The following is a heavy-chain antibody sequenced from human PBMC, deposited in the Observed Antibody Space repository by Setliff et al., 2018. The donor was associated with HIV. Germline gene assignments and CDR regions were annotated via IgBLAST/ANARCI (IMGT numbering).Heavy chain of an antibody. CDR2: IYYSGTT. CDR1: GGSISGYY. CDR3: ARSWEYRVITFGGVPTRWFDP. D-gene: IGHD3-16*01. J-gene: IGHJ5*02. Sequence: SETLSLTCTVSGGSISGYYWSWIRQHPGKGLEWIGYIYYSGTTHYNPSLKSRVFISVDTSKNQFSLKLSSVTAADTAVYYCARSWEYRVITFGGVPTRWFDPWGQGTLVTVSS. V-gene: IGHV4-31*03.